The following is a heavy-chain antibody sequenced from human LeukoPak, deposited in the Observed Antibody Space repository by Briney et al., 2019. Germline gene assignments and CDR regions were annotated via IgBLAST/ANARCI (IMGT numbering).Heavy chain of an antibody. V-gene: IGHV3-23*01. CDR3: AKLATGTTYN. CDR1: GFTFSTYG. Sequence: GGSLRLSCAASGFTFSTYGMSWVRQAPGKGLEWVSAIGGSGASTYYADSVKGRFTISRDNSKSMLYPQMNSLRADDTAIYYCAKLATGTTYNWGQGTLVTVSS. J-gene: IGHJ4*02. CDR2: IGGSGAST. D-gene: IGHD1-1*01.